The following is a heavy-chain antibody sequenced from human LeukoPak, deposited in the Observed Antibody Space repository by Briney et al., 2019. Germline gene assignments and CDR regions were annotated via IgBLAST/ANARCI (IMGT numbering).Heavy chain of an antibody. Sequence: GSLRLSCAASGFIFSNFNMNWVRQAPGRALEWVSSITSSGTYIFYADSVKGRFTISRDNAKNSLYLQMNSLGPEDTAVYYCARDPYSGNYGNYYYYYMDVWGKGTTVTISS. V-gene: IGHV3-21*01. J-gene: IGHJ6*03. D-gene: IGHD1-26*01. CDR2: ITSSGTYI. CDR1: GFIFSNFN. CDR3: ARDPYSGNYGNYYYYYMDV.